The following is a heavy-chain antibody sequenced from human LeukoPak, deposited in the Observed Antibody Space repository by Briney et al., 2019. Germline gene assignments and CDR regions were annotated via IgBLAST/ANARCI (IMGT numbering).Heavy chain of an antibody. CDR1: GFIFGSFA. D-gene: IGHD3-16*01. CDR3: AKVGFGGDVGRDYFDF. CDR2: ISGGGDKT. Sequence: GGSLRLSCAASGFIFGSFAMSWFRQAPGKGLEWVSGISGGGDKTYYADSVKGRFIIFRDNSRNTLDLQMTSLRAEDTAIYYCAKVGFGGDVGRDYFDFWGQGTLATVSS. J-gene: IGHJ4*02. V-gene: IGHV3-23*01.